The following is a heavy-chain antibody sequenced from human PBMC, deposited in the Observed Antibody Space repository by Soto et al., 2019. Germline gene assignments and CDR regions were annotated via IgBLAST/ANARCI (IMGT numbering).Heavy chain of an antibody. D-gene: IGHD6-13*01. CDR2: IIPIFGTA. V-gene: IGHV1-69*01. Sequence: QVQLVQSGAEVKKPGSSVKVSCKASGGTFSSYAISWVRQAPGQGLEWMGGIIPIFGTANYAQKFQGRVTITADESTSTAYMELSSLRSVDTAVYYCARRSSSWTLGWDNWFDPWGQGTLVTVSS. CDR3: ARRSSSWTLGWDNWFDP. CDR1: GGTFSSYA. J-gene: IGHJ5*02.